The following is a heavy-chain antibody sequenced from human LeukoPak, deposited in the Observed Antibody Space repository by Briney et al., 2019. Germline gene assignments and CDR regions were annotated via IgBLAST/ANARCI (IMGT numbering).Heavy chain of an antibody. Sequence: GGSLRLSCAASGFTFSSYGMHWVRQAPGKGLEWVAVISYDGSNKYYADSVKGRFTISRDNSKNTLYLQMNSLRAEDTAVYYCARGAWYSSGYTALHYFDYWGQGTLVTVSS. D-gene: IGHD6-19*01. J-gene: IGHJ4*02. CDR2: ISYDGSNK. CDR1: GFTFSSYG. CDR3: ARGAWYSSGYTALHYFDY. V-gene: IGHV3-30*03.